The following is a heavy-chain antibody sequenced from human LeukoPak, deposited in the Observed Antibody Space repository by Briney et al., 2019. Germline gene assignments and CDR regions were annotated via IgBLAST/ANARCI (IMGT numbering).Heavy chain of an antibody. D-gene: IGHD3-22*01. J-gene: IGHJ5*02. CDR2: INPNSGGT. CDR1: GYTFTGYY. CDR3: ARGYYDSSGYYQNWFDP. Sequence: ASVKVSCKASGYTFTGYYMHWVRQAPGQGLEWMGWINPNSGGTNYAQKFQGRVTMTRDTSISTAYMELSRLRSDDTAVYYCARGYYDSSGYYQNWFDPWGQGTLVTASS. V-gene: IGHV1-2*02.